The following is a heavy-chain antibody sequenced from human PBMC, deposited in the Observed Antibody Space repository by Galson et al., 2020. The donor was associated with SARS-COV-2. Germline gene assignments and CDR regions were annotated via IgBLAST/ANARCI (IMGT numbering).Heavy chain of an antibody. CDR1: GGSFSGYY. Sequence: SDTLSLTCAVYGGSFSGYYWSWIRQPPVKGLEWIGEINHSVTTNYNPSLKSRVTISVDTSKNQFSLKLSSVTAADTALYYCARGRAVTTFYYYYYGMDVWGQGTTVTVSS. D-gene: IGHD4-17*01. V-gene: IGHV4-34*01. J-gene: IGHJ6*02. CDR3: ARGRAVTTFYYYYYGMDV. CDR2: INHSVTT.